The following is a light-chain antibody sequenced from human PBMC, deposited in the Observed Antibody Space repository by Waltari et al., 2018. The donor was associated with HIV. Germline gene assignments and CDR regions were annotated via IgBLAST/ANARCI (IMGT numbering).Light chain of an antibody. J-gene: IGKJ4*01. CDR1: QSVGSY. CDR3: QQRSNWPLT. V-gene: IGKV3-11*01. Sequence: EIVLTQSPATLSLSPGERAPLSCRASQSVGSYLAWYQQKPGQAPRRIIYDAAMRATDIPARVSCSGSGTDFTLTISSLEPEDFAVYYCQQRSNWPLTFGGGTKVEIK. CDR2: DAA.